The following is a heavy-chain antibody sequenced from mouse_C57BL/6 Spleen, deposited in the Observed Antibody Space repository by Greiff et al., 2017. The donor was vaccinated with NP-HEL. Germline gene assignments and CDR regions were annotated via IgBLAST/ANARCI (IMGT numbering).Heavy chain of an antibody. V-gene: IGHV5-17*01. CDR1: GFTFSDYG. Sequence: EVQRVESGGGLVKPGGSLKLSCAASGFTFSDYGMHWVRQAPEKGLEWVAYISSGSSTIYYADTVKGRFTISRDNAKNTLFLQMTSLRSEDTAMYYCAREDGSSYGRFAYWGQGTLVTVSA. D-gene: IGHD1-1*01. CDR2: ISSGSSTI. CDR3: AREDGSSYGRFAY. J-gene: IGHJ3*01.